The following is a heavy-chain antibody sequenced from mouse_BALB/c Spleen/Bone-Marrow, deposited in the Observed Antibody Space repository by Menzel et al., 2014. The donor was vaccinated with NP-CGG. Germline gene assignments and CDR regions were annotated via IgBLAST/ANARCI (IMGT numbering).Heavy chain of an antibody. CDR2: ISSGSSTI. CDR3: AREYGNCWFAY. V-gene: IGHV5-17*02. CDR1: GFTFGSFG. D-gene: IGHD2-10*02. J-gene: IGHJ3*01. Sequence: EVKLVESGGGLVQPGGSRKLSCAASGFTFGSFGMHWVRQAPEKGLEWVAYISSGSSTIYYADTVKGRFTISRDNPKNTLFLQMTSLRSEDTAMYYCAREYGNCWFAYWGQGTLVTVSA.